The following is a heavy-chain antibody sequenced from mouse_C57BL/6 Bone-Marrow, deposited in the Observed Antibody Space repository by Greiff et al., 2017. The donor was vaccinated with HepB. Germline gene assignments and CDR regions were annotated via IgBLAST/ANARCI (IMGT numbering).Heavy chain of an antibody. D-gene: IGHD2-1*01. CDR1: GFTFSDYG. CDR2: ISSGSSTI. V-gene: IGHV5-17*01. J-gene: IGHJ2*01. Sequence: EVKLMESGGGLVKPGGSLKLSCAASGFTFSDYGMHWVRQAPEKGLEWVAYISSGSSTIYYADTVKGRFTISRDNAKNTLFLQMTSLRSEDTAVYYCARTPDYGNYVSFDYWGQGTTRTVSS. CDR3: ARTPDYGNYVSFDY.